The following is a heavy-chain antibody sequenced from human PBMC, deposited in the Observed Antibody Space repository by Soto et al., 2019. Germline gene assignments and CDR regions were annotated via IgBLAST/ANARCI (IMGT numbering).Heavy chain of an antibody. CDR1: GASISRTGFH. Sequence: SETLSLTCAVSGASISRTGFHWGWSRQPPGQGLEWIGSIYEAATTFYNSSLKSRVTISADTSNNHFSLKLSSVTAADTAVYYCARRGSGHTFDYWGQGTLVTVSS. CDR2: IYEAATT. D-gene: IGHD3-10*01. J-gene: IGHJ4*02. V-gene: IGHV4-39*01. CDR3: ARRGSGHTFDY.